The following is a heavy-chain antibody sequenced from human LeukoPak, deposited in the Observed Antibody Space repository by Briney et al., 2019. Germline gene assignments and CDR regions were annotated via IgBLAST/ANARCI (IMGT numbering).Heavy chain of an antibody. Sequence: GGSLRLSCAASGFIFSSYGVHWVRQAPGKGLEWVAVIWYGGSNKYYADSVKGRFTITRDNAKNSLYLQMNTLRAEDTALYCCAKDVGVVTGTYYFDRWGQGTLVTVSS. CDR2: IWYGGSNK. CDR1: GFIFSSYG. V-gene: IGHV3-33*03. J-gene: IGHJ4*02. CDR3: AKDVGVVTGTYYFDR. D-gene: IGHD2-2*01.